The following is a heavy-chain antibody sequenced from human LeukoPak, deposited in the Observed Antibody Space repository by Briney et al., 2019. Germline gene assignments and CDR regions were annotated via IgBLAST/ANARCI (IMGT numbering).Heavy chain of an antibody. CDR2: ISGSGGST. Sequence: GGPLRLSCAASGFTFSSYAMSRVRQAPGKGLEWVSAISGSGGSTYYADSVKGRFTISRDNSKNTLYLQMNSLRAEDTAVYYCAKDRQVATGYYFDYWGQGTLVTVSS. V-gene: IGHV3-23*01. CDR3: AKDRQVATGYYFDY. D-gene: IGHD5-12*01. J-gene: IGHJ4*02. CDR1: GFTFSSYA.